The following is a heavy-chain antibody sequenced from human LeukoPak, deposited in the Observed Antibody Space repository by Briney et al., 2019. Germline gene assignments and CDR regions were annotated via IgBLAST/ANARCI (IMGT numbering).Heavy chain of an antibody. J-gene: IGHJ4*02. D-gene: IGHD3-22*01. CDR2: INHSGST. Sequence: PSETLSLTCAVYGGSFSGYYWSWIRQPPGKGLEWIGEINHSGSTNYNPSLKSRVTISVGTSKNQLSLKLSSVTAADTAVYYCARPYDSSGYYYGYWGQGTLVTVSS. CDR1: GGSFSGYY. CDR3: ARPYDSSGYYYGY. V-gene: IGHV4-34*01.